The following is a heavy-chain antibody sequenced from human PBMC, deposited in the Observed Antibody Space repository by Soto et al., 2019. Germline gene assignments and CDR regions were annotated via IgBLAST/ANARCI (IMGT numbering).Heavy chain of an antibody. D-gene: IGHD3-3*01. V-gene: IGHV4-59*01. J-gene: IGHJ6*02. CDR2: IYYSGST. Sequence: SETLSLTCTVSGGSISSYYWSWIRQPPGKGLEWIGYIYYSGSTNYNPSLKSRVTISVDTSKNQFSLKLSSVTAADTAVYYCARSKIFGVSSGIDVCGQGPTVTVYS. CDR1: GGSISSYY. CDR3: ARSKIFGVSSGIDV.